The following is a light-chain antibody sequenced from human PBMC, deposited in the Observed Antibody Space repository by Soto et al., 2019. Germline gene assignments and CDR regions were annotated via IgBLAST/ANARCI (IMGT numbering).Light chain of an antibody. CDR1: SSDVGGYNY. V-gene: IGLV2-14*03. Sequence: SVLTQPASLSGSPGQSITISCTGTSSDVGGYNYVSWYQHHPGKAPKLIIFDVSDRPSGISDRFSASKSGNTASLTISGLQAEDEADYYCCSYSGGSTPWVFGTGTKVTVL. J-gene: IGLJ1*01. CDR2: DVS. CDR3: CSYSGGSTPWV.